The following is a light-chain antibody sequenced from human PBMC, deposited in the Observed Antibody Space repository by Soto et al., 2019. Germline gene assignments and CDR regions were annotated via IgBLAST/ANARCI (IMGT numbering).Light chain of an antibody. CDR1: QSVSSN. Sequence: SPATLSVSPRERSTLSCMASQSVSSNLAWYQQTPGQGPRLLIYDASNRAPGIPARFSGSGSGTDFTLTISSLEAEDFAVYYCQQRGNLPPWTFGEGSKVDVK. CDR2: DAS. V-gene: IGKV3-11*01. J-gene: IGKJ1*01. CDR3: QQRGNLPPWT.